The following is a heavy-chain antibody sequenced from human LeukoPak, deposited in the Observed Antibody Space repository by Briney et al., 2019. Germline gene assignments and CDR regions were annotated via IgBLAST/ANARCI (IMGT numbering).Heavy chain of an antibody. CDR2: IKQDGSEK. J-gene: IGHJ4*02. CDR3: ARDDYSSSDY. V-gene: IGHV3-7*03. D-gene: IGHD6-6*01. Sequence: GGSLRLSCEASGFTFSRYWMSWVRQAPGKGLEWVANIKQDGSEKYYVDSVKGRFTISRDNAKNSLYLQMNSLRAEDTAVYYCARDDYSSSDYWGQGTLVTVSS. CDR1: GFTFSRYW.